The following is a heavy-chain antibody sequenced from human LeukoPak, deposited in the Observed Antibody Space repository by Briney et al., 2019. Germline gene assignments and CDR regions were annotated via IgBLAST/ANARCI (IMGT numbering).Heavy chain of an antibody. CDR2: ISSSSSYI. V-gene: IGHV3-21*01. CDR3: ARDPVAGSRLYYYYYMDV. Sequence: GGSLRLSCAVSGFTLSTYWMNWVRQAPGKGLEWVSSISSSSSYIYYADSVKGRFTISRDNAKNSLYLQMNSLRAEDTAVYYCARDPVAGSRLYYYYYMDVWGKGTTVTVSS. J-gene: IGHJ6*03. D-gene: IGHD6-19*01. CDR1: GFTLSTYW.